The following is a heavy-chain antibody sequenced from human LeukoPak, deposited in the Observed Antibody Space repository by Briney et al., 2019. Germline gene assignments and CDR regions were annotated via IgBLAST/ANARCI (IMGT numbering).Heavy chain of an antibody. D-gene: IGHD5-12*01. J-gene: IGHJ3*02. CDR3: ARVLRPRYSGYDPRQAFDI. V-gene: IGHV4-4*02. CDR1: GGSISSSNW. Sequence: PSETLSLTCAVSGGSISSSNWWSWVRQPPGKGLEWIGEIYHSGSTNYNPSLKSRVTISVDKSKNQFSLKLSSVTAADTAVYYCARVLRPRYSGYDPRQAFDIWGQGTMVTVSS. CDR2: IYHSGST.